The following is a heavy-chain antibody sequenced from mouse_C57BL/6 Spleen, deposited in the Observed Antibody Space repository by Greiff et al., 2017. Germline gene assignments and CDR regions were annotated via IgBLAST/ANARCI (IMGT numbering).Heavy chain of an antibody. Sequence: EVQLVESGGGLVKPGGSLKLSCAASGFTFSSYTMSWVRQTPEKRLEWVATISGGGGNTYYPDSVKGRFTISRDNAKNTLYLQMSSLRSEDTALYYCARQGYDYDEDWFAYWGQGTLVTVSA. J-gene: IGHJ3*01. V-gene: IGHV5-9*01. CDR3: ARQGYDYDEDWFAY. CDR2: ISGGGGNT. CDR1: GFTFSSYT. D-gene: IGHD2-4*01.